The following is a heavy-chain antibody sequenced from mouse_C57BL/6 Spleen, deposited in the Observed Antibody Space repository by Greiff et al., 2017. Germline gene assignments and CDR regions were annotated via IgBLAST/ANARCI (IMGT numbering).Heavy chain of an antibody. D-gene: IGHD2-4*01. V-gene: IGHV2-4*01. CDR1: GFSLTSYG. CDR2: IWSGGST. CDR3: ASYDYDGSWFAY. J-gene: IGHJ3*01. Sequence: VQGVESGPGLVQPSQSLSITCTVSGFSLTSYGVHWVRQPPGKGLEWLGVIWSGGSTDYNAAFISRLSISKDNSKSQVFFKMTSLQADDTAIYYCASYDYDGSWFAYWGQGTLVTVSA.